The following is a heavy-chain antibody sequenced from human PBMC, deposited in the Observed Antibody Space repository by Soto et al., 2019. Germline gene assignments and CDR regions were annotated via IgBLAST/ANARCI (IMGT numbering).Heavy chain of an antibody. V-gene: IGHV1-2*02. CDR2: INPNSGGT. CDR3: ASAHYDILTGSLTFDY. D-gene: IGHD3-9*01. CDR1: GYTFTGYY. J-gene: IGHJ4*02. Sequence: ASVKVSCKASGYTFTGYYMHWARQAPGQGLEWMGWINPNSGGTNYAQKFQGRVTMTRDTSISTAYMELSRLRSDDTAVYYCASAHYDILTGSLTFDYWGQGTLVTVSS.